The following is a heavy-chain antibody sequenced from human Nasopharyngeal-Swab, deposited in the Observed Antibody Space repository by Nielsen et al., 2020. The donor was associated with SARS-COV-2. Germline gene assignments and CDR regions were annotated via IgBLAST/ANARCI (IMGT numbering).Heavy chain of an antibody. D-gene: IGHD6-13*01. V-gene: IGHV3-23*01. CDR3: AKVLGDSSWYSQYYYYYMDV. CDR2: VTDAGSTT. CDR1: GFTFSSYA. Sequence: GESLKISCAASGFTFSSYAMSWVRQAPGKGLEWVSSVTDAGSTTFYAKSVKGRFTISGDNSKNTLYLHLNSLRAEDTAVYYCAKVLGDSSWYSQYYYYYMDVCGEVATVTVSS. J-gene: IGHJ6*03.